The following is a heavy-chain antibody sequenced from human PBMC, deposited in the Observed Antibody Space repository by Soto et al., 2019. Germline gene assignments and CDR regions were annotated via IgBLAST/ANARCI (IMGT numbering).Heavy chain of an antibody. V-gene: IGHV4-34*01. D-gene: IGHD3-10*01. Sequence: QVQLQQWGVGLLKPSETLSLTCAVYGGSFSGYYWSWIRQPPGKGLGWSGGINHSGSTNYNPSLKSRVTISVDTSKNQFSLKLSSVTAADTAVYYCARGWRYYGSGSYYNAVYYYYGMDVWGQGTTVTVSS. CDR2: INHSGST. CDR1: GGSFSGYY. CDR3: ARGWRYYGSGSYYNAVYYYYGMDV. J-gene: IGHJ6*02.